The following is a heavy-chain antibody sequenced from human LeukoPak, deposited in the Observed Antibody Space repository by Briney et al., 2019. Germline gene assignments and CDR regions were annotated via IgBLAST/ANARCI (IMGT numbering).Heavy chain of an antibody. D-gene: IGHD6-13*01. Sequence: SETLSLTCTVSGASITSYYWSWLRQPPGKGLEWIGYIYYSGSTKYNSSLKSRVTISVDTSKNQFSLKLTSVTAADTAVYYCARGVYIAAAQYGYWGQGTLVTVSS. V-gene: IGHV4-59*01. CDR2: IYYSGST. CDR3: ARGVYIAAAQYGY. J-gene: IGHJ4*02. CDR1: GASITSYY.